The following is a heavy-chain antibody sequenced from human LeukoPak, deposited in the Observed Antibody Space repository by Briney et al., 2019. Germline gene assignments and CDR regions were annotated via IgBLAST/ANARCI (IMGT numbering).Heavy chain of an antibody. V-gene: IGHV3-23*01. Sequence: GGSLRLSCAASGFTFSSYAMYWVRQAPGKGLEWFSPIRGSGGTTYYADSVKGRFTISRDNSKNTLYLQMNSLRAEDTAVYYCARDARDGYGGNPFDYWGQGTLVTVSS. CDR1: GFTFSSYA. J-gene: IGHJ4*02. CDR3: ARDARDGYGGNPFDY. CDR2: IRGSGGTT. D-gene: IGHD4-23*01.